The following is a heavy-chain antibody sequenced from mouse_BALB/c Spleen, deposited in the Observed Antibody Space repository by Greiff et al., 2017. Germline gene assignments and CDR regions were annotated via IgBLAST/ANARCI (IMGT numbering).Heavy chain of an antibody. Sequence: VHVKQSGPELVKPGASVKMSCKASGYTFTSYVMHWVKQKPGQGLEWIGYINPYNDGTKYNEKFKGKATLTSDKSSSTAYMELSSLTSEDSAVYYCARGITTEGDYFDYWGQGTTLTVSS. V-gene: IGHV1-14*01. J-gene: IGHJ2*01. CDR2: INPYNDGT. D-gene: IGHD2-4*01. CDR1: GYTFTSYV. CDR3: ARGITTEGDYFDY.